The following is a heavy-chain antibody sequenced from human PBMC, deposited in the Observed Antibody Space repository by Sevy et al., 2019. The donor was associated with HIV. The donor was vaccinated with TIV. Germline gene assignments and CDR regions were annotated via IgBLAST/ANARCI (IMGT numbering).Heavy chain of an antibody. Sequence: GGSLRLSCTASGFTFSSYSMNWVRQAPGKGLEWVSSISSSSSYIYYADSVKGRFTISRDNAKNSLYLQMNGLRAEDTAVYYCAAGTVVTPYWFDPWGQGTLVTVSS. D-gene: IGHD2-21*02. CDR3: AAGTVVTPYWFDP. J-gene: IGHJ5*02. CDR1: GFTFSSYS. V-gene: IGHV3-21*01. CDR2: ISSSSSYI.